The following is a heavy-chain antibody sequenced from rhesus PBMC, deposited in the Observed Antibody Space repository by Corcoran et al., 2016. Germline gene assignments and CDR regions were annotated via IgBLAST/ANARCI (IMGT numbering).Heavy chain of an antibody. CDR1: DGSLSGYYY. D-gene: IGHD6-31*01. Sequence: QVKLQQWGEGLVKPSETLSLTCAVYDGSLSGYYYWNWIRQAPGKGLEWIGNIYGKSERSTTNPSLQARVTNSKHTAKNQFSLKLVSLTAADAAVYYCARPPGYSSGWYDGTDYWGQGVLVTVSS. V-gene: IGHV4-73*01. CDR2: IYGKSERS. CDR3: ARPPGYSSGWYDGTDY. J-gene: IGHJ4*01.